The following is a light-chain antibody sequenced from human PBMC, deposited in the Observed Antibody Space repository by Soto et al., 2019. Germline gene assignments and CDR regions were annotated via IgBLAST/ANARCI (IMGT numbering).Light chain of an antibody. Sequence: ILMTQSPSSLSAFVGARVTITCRASQDIGNFLAWYQQKPGKVPKLLIYAASTLQSGVPSRFIGSGAGTDFTLTISSLQPEDVANYYCQKCKVAHFTFGGGTKVEIK. CDR2: AAS. J-gene: IGKJ4*01. V-gene: IGKV1-27*01. CDR1: QDIGNF. CDR3: QKCKVAHFT.